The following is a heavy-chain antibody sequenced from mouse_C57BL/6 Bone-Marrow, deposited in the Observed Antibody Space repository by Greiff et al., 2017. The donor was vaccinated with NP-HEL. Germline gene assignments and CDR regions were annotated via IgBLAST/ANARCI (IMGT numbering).Heavy chain of an antibody. CDR1: GYTFTDYY. CDR3: ARGYIGSSYVAWFAY. J-gene: IGHJ3*01. Sequence: VKLQESGAELVRPGASVKLSCKASGYTFTDYYINWVKQRPGQGLEWIARIYPGSGNTYYNEKFKGKATLTAEKSSSTAYMQLSSLTSEDSAVYFCARGYIGSSYVAWFAYWGQGTLVTVSA. D-gene: IGHD1-1*01. CDR2: IYPGSGNT. V-gene: IGHV1-76*01.